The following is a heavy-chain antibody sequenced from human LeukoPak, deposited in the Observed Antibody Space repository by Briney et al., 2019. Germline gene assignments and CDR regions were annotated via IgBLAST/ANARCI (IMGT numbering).Heavy chain of an antibody. CDR1: GYTFTGYY. CDR3: ARALLGYSYGFDY. J-gene: IGHJ4*02. V-gene: IGHV1-2*02. CDR2: IHPNSGGT. Sequence: ASVKVSCTASGYTFTGYYMHWVRQAPGQGLEWMGWIHPNSGGTKYAQRFQGRVTVTRDTSISTVYMELSRLRSDDTAVYYCARALLGYSYGFDYWGQGTLVAVSS. D-gene: IGHD5-18*01.